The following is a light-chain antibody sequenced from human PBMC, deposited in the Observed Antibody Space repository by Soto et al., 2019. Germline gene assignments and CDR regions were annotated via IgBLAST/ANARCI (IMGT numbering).Light chain of an antibody. Sequence: DIQMTQSPSSLSASIGDRVTITCRASQGIGSDLAWYQQKTGKVPKLLIYAASTLQSGVPSRVSGSGSGTDFTLNISSLQPEDVATYYCQRHNSAPITFGQGTRLDIK. CDR3: QRHNSAPIT. J-gene: IGKJ5*01. V-gene: IGKV1-27*01. CDR1: QGIGSD. CDR2: AAS.